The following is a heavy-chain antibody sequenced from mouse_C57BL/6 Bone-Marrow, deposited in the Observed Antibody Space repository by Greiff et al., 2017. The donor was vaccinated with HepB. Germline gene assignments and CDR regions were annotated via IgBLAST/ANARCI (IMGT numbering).Heavy chain of an antibody. CDR3: AGGYYRNYFDY. D-gene: IGHD2-3*01. CDR2: INPNNGGT. V-gene: IGHV1-26*01. CDR1: GYTFTDYY. Sequence: EVQLQQSGPELVKPGASVKISCKASGYTFTDYYMNWVKQSHGKSLEWIGDINPNNGGTSYNQKFKGKATLTVDKSSSTAYMELRSLTSEDSAVYYCAGGYYRNYFDYWGQGTTLTVSS. J-gene: IGHJ2*01.